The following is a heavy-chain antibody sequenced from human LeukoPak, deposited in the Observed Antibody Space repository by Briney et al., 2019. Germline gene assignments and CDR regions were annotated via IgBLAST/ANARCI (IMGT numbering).Heavy chain of an antibody. D-gene: IGHD4-23*01. Sequence: GGSLRLSCAASGFTFSSYSMSWVRQAPGKGLEWVSAINRSGSNTYYADSVKGRFTISRDNSKNALYLQMNNLRAEATAVYDCAKSVVTTSEPRDYWGQGTLVTVSS. CDR2: INRSGSNT. CDR3: AKSVVTTSEPRDY. CDR1: GFTFSSYS. J-gene: IGHJ4*02. V-gene: IGHV3-23*01.